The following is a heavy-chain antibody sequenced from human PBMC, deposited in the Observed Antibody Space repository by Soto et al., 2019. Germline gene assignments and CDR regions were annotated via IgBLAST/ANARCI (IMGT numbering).Heavy chain of an antibody. CDR3: ARECEEYSSVSLGMDV. Sequence: QVQLVESGGGVVQPGRSLRLSCAASGFTFSSYGMHWVRQAPGKGLAWVAVIWADGSNKYYADSVKGRFTISRDNSKNTLYLQMNSVRAEDTAVYYCARECEEYSSVSLGMDVWGQGTTVTVSS. CDR2: IWADGSNK. V-gene: IGHV3-33*01. CDR1: GFTFSSYG. D-gene: IGHD6-19*01. J-gene: IGHJ6*02.